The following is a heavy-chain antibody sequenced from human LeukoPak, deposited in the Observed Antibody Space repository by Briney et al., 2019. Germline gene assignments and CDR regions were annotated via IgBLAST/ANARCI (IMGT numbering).Heavy chain of an antibody. V-gene: IGHV3-23*01. CDR3: ARDLLGAVAGRGNTWFDP. D-gene: IGHD6-19*01. CDR1: GFTFSSYA. CDR2: ITNSGGGT. J-gene: IGHJ5*02. Sequence: QPGGSLRLSCEASGFTFSSYAMTWVRQAPGKGLEWVSAITNSGGGTYYADSVKGRFTISRDNAKNSLYLQMNSLTAEDTAVYYCARDLLGAVAGRGNTWFDPWGQGTLVTVSS.